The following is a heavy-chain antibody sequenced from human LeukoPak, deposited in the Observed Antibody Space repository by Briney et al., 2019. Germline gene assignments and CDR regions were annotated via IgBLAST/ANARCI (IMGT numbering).Heavy chain of an antibody. Sequence: GASVKVSCKASGYTFTSYYMHWVRQAPGQGLEWMGIINPSGGSTSYAQKFQGRVTITRNTSISTAYMELSSLRSEDTAVYYCARGAINDFWSGYYTPDAFDIWGQGTMVTVSS. CDR3: ARGAINDFWSGYYTPDAFDI. V-gene: IGHV1-46*01. CDR2: INPSGGST. CDR1: GYTFTSYY. D-gene: IGHD3-3*01. J-gene: IGHJ3*02.